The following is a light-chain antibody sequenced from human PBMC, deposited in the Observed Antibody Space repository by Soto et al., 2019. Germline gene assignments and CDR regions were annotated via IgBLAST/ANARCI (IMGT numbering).Light chain of an antibody. CDR3: QFYDSSLSGWV. CDR2: GNS. J-gene: IGLJ3*02. CDR1: SSNIGAGYD. V-gene: IGLV1-40*01. Sequence: QSVLTQPPSVSGAPGQRVTISCTGSSSNIGAGYDVHWSQQLPGTAPKLLIYGNSNRPSGVPDRFSGSKSGTSASLAITGLQAEDEADYYCQFYDSSLSGWVFGGGTKLTVL.